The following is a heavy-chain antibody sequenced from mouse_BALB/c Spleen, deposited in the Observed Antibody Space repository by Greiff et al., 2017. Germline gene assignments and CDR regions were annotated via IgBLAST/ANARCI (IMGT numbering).Heavy chain of an antibody. CDR3: ARDNGDGYPFAY. J-gene: IGHJ3*01. V-gene: IGHV3-6*02. CDR2: ISYDGSN. CDR1: GYSITSGYY. D-gene: IGHD2-3*01. Sequence: EVQLQQSGPGLVKPSQSLSLTCSVTGYSITSGYYWNWIRQFPGNKLEWMGYISYDGSNNYNPSLKNRISITRDTSKNQFFLKLNSVTTEDTATYYCARDNGDGYPFAYWGQGTLVTVSA.